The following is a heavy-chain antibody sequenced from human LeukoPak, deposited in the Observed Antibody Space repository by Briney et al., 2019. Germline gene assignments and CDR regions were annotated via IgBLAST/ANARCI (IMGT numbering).Heavy chain of an antibody. V-gene: IGHV3-21*01. J-gene: IGHJ5*02. CDR3: ARDELGELTMGNWFDP. Sequence: GGSLRLSCAASGFTFGSYSMNWVRQAPGKGLEWVSSISSSSSYIYYADSVKGRFTISRDNAKNSLYLQMNSLRAEDTAVYYCARDELGELTMGNWFDPWGQGTLVTVSS. D-gene: IGHD3-10*01. CDR2: ISSSSSYI. CDR1: GFTFGSYS.